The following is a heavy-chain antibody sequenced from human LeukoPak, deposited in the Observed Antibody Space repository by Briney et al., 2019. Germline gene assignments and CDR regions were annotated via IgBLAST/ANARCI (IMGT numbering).Heavy chain of an antibody. J-gene: IGHJ3*02. Sequence: PGGSLRLSCAASGFTFSDYYMSWIRQAPGKGLEWVSAISGSGGSTYYADSVKGRFTISRDNSKNTLYLQMNSLRAEDTAVYYCAKDVGSSRPPDAFDIWGQGTMVTVSS. CDR1: GFTFSDYY. V-gene: IGHV3-23*01. CDR2: ISGSGGST. CDR3: AKDVGSSRPPDAFDI. D-gene: IGHD1-26*01.